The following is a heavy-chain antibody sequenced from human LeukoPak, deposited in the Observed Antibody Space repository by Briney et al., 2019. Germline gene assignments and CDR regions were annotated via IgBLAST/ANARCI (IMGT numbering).Heavy chain of an antibody. V-gene: IGHV3-48*03. D-gene: IGHD5-18*01. CDR3: AEGYNYGYGY. CDR1: GFTFSSYE. CDR2: ISSSGSTI. J-gene: IGHJ4*02. Sequence: GGSLRLSCAASGFTFSSYEMNWVRQAPGKGLEWVSYISSSGSTIYYADSVKGRFTISRDNSKNTMYLQMNSLRAEDTAVYYCAEGYNYGYGYWGQGTLVTVSS.